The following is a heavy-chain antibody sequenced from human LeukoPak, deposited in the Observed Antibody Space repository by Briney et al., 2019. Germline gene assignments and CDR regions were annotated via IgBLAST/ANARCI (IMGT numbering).Heavy chain of an antibody. Sequence: GRSLRVSCADSGFTFSSYAMHWVRQAPGKGLEWVAVISYDGSNKYYADSVKGRFTISRDNSKNTLYLQMNSLRAEDTAVYYCARGYSYGSDYWGQGTLVTVSS. CDR2: ISYDGSNK. V-gene: IGHV3-30*04. CDR3: ARGYSYGSDY. CDR1: GFTFSSYA. J-gene: IGHJ4*02. D-gene: IGHD5-18*01.